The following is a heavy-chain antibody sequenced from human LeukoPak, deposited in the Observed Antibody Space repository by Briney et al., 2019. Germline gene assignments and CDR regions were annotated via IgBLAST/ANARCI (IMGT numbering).Heavy chain of an antibody. CDR3: ARDQSRVAVAAYLYFQH. Sequence: GGSLRLSCAASGFTFSSNGMSWVRQAPGKGLEWVSAISGSGGSTYYADSVKGRFTISRDNSKNTLYLQMNSLRAEDTAVYYCARDQSRVAVAAYLYFQHWGQGTLVTVSS. D-gene: IGHD6-19*01. CDR1: GFTFSSNG. J-gene: IGHJ1*01. CDR2: ISGSGGST. V-gene: IGHV3-23*01.